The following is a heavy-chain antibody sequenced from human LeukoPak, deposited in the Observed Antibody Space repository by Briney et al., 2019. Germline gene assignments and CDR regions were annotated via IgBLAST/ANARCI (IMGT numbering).Heavy chain of an antibody. CDR1: GYTFTGYY. D-gene: IGHD3-10*01. CDR2: INPNSGGT. J-gene: IGHJ4*02. V-gene: IGHV1-2*02. CDR3: ARECGITMVRGVYPPDY. Sequence: GASVKVSCKASGYTFTGYYMHWVRQAPGQGLEWMGSINPNSGGTNYAQKFQGRVTMTRDTSISTAYMELSRLRSDDTAVYYCARECGITMVRGVYPPDYWGQGTLVTVSS.